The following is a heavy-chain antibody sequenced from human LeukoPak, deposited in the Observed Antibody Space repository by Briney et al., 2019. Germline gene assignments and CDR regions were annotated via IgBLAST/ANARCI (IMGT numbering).Heavy chain of an antibody. V-gene: IGHV3-23*01. J-gene: IGHJ4*02. CDR2: ISGSGGST. CDR1: GFTFNNYA. D-gene: IGHD2-15*01. Sequence: GGSLRLSCAASGFTFNNYAMSWVRQAPGKGLEWVSVISGSGGSTFSADSVKGRFTISRDNSKNTLYLQMNSLRAEDTAVYYCAKGASRVCSGGSCYLDYWGQGTLVTVSS. CDR3: AKGASRVCSGGSCYLDY.